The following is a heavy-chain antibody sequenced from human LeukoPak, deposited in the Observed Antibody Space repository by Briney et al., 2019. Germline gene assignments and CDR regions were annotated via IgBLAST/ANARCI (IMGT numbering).Heavy chain of an antibody. J-gene: IGHJ4*02. Sequence: SETLSLTCTVSGGSISSYTYYWGWIRQPPGKGLEWIGTIYYRGSSYYNPSLKSRVTISVDTSRNQFSLKLTSVTAADTAVYYCSYGTNSAADYRGQGTLVTVSS. CDR1: GGSISSYTYY. D-gene: IGHD4/OR15-4a*01. CDR3: SYGTNSAADY. V-gene: IGHV4-39*01. CDR2: IYYRGSS.